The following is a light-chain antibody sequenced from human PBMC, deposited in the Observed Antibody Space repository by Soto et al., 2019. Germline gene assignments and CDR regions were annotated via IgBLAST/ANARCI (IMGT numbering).Light chain of an antibody. CDR2: DDT. CDR1: NIRSKS. J-gene: IGLJ3*02. V-gene: IGLV3-21*02. CDR3: CSYAGSYTWV. Sequence: SYELTQPPSASVAPGQVATITCGGNNIRSKSVHWYQQKPGQAPILVVYDDTDRPSGIPERFSGSKSGNTASLTISGLQAEDEADYYCCSYAGSYTWVFGGGTKLTVL.